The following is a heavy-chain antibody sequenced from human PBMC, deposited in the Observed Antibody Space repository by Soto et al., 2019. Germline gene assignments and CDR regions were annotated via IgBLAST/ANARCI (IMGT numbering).Heavy chain of an antibody. CDR2: ISYDGSDI. V-gene: IGHV3-30*03. J-gene: IGHJ4*02. D-gene: IGHD3-10*02. CDR3: AIVRVADSPLDH. CDR1: GFIFSNYG. Sequence: QVQLVESGGGVVQPGRSLRLSCVGSGFIFSNYGMHWVRQAPGKGLEWVAFISYDGSDILYADSVTGRFTISRDNSKSTIFLHMNRPTAEDTAVYFCAIVRVADSPLDHWGQGTLVTVSS.